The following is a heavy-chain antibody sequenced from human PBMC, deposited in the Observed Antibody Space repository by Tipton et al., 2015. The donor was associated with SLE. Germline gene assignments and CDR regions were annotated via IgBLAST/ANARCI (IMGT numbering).Heavy chain of an antibody. CDR1: GGSISRSSYY. J-gene: IGHJ3*02. CDR2: MYYSGST. Sequence: TLSLTCTVSGGSISRSSYYWDWIRQPPGKGLEWIGSMYYSGSTYYNPSLKSRVTISIDTSKNQFSLKLSSMTAADTAVYYCARVGLITPDAFDIWGEGTMVTVSS. D-gene: IGHD5-24*01. CDR3: ARVGLITPDAFDI. V-gene: IGHV4-39*07.